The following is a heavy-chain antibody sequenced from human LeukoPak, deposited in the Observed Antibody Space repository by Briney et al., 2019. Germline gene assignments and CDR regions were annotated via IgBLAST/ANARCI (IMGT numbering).Heavy chain of an antibody. CDR2: ISGGTT. CDR1: GFTFGDYL. J-gene: IGHJ4*02. D-gene: IGHD5-24*01. Sequence: GGSLRLSCTASGFTFGDYLMSWFRQAPGKGLEWIGFISGGTTEYAASVKGRFTISRDDSTSIAYLQMNSLTTEDTAVYYCTTRRDGYIFDYWGQGTLVTVSS. V-gene: IGHV3-49*03. CDR3: TTRRDGYIFDY.